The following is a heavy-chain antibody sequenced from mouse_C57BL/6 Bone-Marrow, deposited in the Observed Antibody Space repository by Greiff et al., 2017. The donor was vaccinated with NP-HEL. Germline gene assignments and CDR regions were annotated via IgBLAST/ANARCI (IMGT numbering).Heavy chain of an antibody. V-gene: IGHV1-59*01. D-gene: IGHD2-3*01. CDR2: IDPSDSYT. CDR1: GYTFTSYW. J-gene: IGHJ4*01. Sequence: QVQLQQPGAELVRPGTSVKLSCKASGYTFTSYWMHWVKQRPGQGLEWIGVIDPSDSYTNYNQKFKGKDTLTVDTSSSTAYMQLSSLTSEDSAVYYCARGWLLFAMDYWGQGTSVTVSS. CDR3: ARGWLLFAMDY.